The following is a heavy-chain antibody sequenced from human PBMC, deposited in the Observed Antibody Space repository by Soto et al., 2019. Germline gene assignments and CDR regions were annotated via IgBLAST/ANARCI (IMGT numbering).Heavy chain of an antibody. CDR3: ARESATYYDFWSGPFGEYGLDV. Sequence: GASVKVSCKASGYPLTSYAIGWVRQAPGQRLEAMGWISACNGNTNYAQKLQGRVTMTTDTSTSTAYMELRSLRSDETAVYYCARESATYYDFWSGPFGEYGLDVWGQGTTVTVSS. CDR2: ISACNGNT. V-gene: IGHV1-18*04. J-gene: IGHJ6*02. D-gene: IGHD3-3*01. CDR1: GYPLTSYA.